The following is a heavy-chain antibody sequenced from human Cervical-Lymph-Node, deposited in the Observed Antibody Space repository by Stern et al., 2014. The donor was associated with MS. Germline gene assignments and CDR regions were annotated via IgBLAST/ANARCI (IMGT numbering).Heavy chain of an antibody. CDR2: ISWNSGSI. V-gene: IGHV3-9*01. J-gene: IGHJ6*02. D-gene: IGHD4-11*01. CDR1: GFTFDDYA. CDR3: AKAQYLGGYYYYYGMDV. Sequence: EVQLVQSGGGLVQPGRSLRLSCAASGFTFDDYAMHWVRHAPGKGLEWVSGISWNSGSIGYADSVKGRFTISRDNAKNSLYLQMNSLRAEDTALYYCAKAQYLGGYYYYYGMDVWGQGTTVTVSS.